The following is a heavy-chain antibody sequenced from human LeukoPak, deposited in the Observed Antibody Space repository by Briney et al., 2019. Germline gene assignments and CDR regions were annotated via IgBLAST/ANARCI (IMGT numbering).Heavy chain of an antibody. D-gene: IGHD3-10*01. CDR1: GFPFNSYA. V-gene: IGHV3-23*01. Sequence: GGSLRLSCAPSGFPFNSYAMRWARHAPGRGLEWLSAISAGGGSTYYADSVKGRFTNSRDNSKNTLYPQMNSLRVEDTAGYNCAKGGFTGWFDPWGQGTLVTVSS. J-gene: IGHJ5*02. CDR3: AKGGFTGWFDP. CDR2: ISAGGGST.